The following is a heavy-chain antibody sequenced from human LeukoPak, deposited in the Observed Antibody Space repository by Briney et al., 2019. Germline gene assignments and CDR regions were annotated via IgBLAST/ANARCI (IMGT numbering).Heavy chain of an antibody. Sequence: SETLSLTCTVSGGSISSGDYYWSWIRQPPGKGLEWIGYIYYSGSTYYNPSLKSRVTISVDTSKNQFSLKLSSVTAADTAVYYCAISGYSYGYASRAMDVWGQGTTVTVSS. J-gene: IGHJ6*02. D-gene: IGHD5-18*01. CDR3: AISGYSYGYASRAMDV. CDR2: IYYSGST. V-gene: IGHV4-31*03. CDR1: GGSISSGDYY.